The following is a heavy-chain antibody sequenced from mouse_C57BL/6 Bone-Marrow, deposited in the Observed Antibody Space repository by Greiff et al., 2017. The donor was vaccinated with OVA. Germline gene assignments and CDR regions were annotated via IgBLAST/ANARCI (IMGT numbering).Heavy chain of an antibody. CDR2: ISNGGGST. Sequence: EVQRVESGGGLVQPGGSLKLSCAASGFTFSDYYMYWVRQTPEKRLEWVAYISNGGGSTYYPDTVKGRFTISRDNAKNTLYLQMSRLKSEDTAMYYCARHLLSGYFDVWGTGTTVTVSS. CDR3: ARHLLSGYFDV. CDR1: GFTFSDYY. J-gene: IGHJ1*03. V-gene: IGHV5-12*01. D-gene: IGHD2-1*01.